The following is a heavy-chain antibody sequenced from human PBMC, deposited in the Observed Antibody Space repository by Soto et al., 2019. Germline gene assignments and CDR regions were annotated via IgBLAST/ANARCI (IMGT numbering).Heavy chain of an antibody. CDR3: ARRRAAKPKYYFDF. V-gene: IGHV4-61*01. CDR1: GGSVSSDIYY. Sequence: SETLSLTCTVSGGSVSSDIYYWSWIRQPPGKGLEWIGYVFHTGSTNYNPSLKSRVTISVDTSKSQFSLRLSSVTAADTAVYYCARRRAAKPKYYFDFWGQGTLVTVSS. J-gene: IGHJ4*02. D-gene: IGHD2-2*01. CDR2: VFHTGST.